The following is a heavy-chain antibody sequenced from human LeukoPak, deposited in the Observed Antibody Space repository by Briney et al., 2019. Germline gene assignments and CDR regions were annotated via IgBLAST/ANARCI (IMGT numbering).Heavy chain of an antibody. CDR2: IYASGNT. V-gene: IGHV3-53*01. Sequence: RGSLRLSCAASGLTVSSSYMSWVRQAPGKGLDFVSVIYASGNTYYADSVKGRFTISRDTSKNTVYLQMDSLRDDDTAMYFCTRDLAAVPGPRMDVWGQGTTVTVSS. J-gene: IGHJ6*02. D-gene: IGHD6-19*01. CDR3: TRDLAAVPGPRMDV. CDR1: GLTVSSSY.